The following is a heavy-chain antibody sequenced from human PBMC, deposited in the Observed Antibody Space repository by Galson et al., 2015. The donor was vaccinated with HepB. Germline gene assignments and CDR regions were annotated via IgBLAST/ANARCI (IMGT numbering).Heavy chain of an antibody. Sequence: SLRLSCAAFGFSFRNYWMNWVRQAPGKGLEWVATINQDGSEKYYVDSVKGRFTISRDNGKNSVYLQMDSLRTEDTAVYYCARSRVGTYYYWGMDVWGQGTTVTVSS. J-gene: IGHJ6*02. CDR2: INQDGSEK. D-gene: IGHD1-1*01. CDR3: ARSRVGTYYYWGMDV. V-gene: IGHV3-7*01. CDR1: GFSFRNYW.